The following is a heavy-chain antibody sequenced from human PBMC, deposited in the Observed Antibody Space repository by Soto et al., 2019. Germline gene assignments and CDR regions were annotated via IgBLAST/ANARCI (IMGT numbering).Heavy chain of an antibody. V-gene: IGHV1-69*13. CDR2: IVPIYRTA. CDR1: GGTFSSYR. Sequence: GASVKVSCKASGGTFSSYRINWVRQAPGQGLEWMGGIVPIYRTADYAQKFQGRVTITADESARTSYMELRSLKSQDTAVYYCVRDSGAKLSSSWGQGTLVTSPQ. J-gene: IGHJ4*02. CDR3: VRDSGAKLSSS. D-gene: IGHD6-13*01.